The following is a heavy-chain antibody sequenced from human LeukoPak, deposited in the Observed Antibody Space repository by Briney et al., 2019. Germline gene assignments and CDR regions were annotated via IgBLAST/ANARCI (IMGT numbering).Heavy chain of an antibody. J-gene: IGHJ5*02. CDR2: INPNSGGT. CDR3: ARDQVPAAMDPYWFDP. Sequence: ASVKVSCKASGYTFTGYSMHWVRQAPGQGLEWMGWINPNSGGTNYAQKFQGRVTMTRDTSISTAYMELSRLRSDDTAVYYCARDQVPAAMDPYWFDPWGQGTLVTVSS. V-gene: IGHV1-2*02. CDR1: GYTFTGYS. D-gene: IGHD2-2*01.